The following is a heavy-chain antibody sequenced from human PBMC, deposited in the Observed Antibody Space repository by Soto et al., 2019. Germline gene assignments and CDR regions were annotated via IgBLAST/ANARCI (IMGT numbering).Heavy chain of an antibody. D-gene: IGHD2-2*01. CDR1: GFTFSNAW. CDR3: FCPPYRYQLPAGYYYGMDV. Sequence: GSLRLSCAASGFTFSNAWMSWVRQAPGKGLEWVGRIKSKTDGGTTDYAAPVKGRFTISRDDSKNTLYLQMNSLKTEDTAVYYCFCPPYRYQLPAGYYYGMDVWGQGTTVTVSS. CDR2: IKSKTDGGTT. V-gene: IGHV3-15*01. J-gene: IGHJ6*02.